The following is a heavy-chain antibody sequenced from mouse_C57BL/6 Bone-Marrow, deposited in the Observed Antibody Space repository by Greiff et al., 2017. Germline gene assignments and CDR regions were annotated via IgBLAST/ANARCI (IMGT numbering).Heavy chain of an antibody. CDR1: GYTFTDYY. CDR2: INPNNGGT. CDR3: APGGFITTVVDWYFDV. Sequence: VQLQQSGPELVKPGASVKISCKASGYTFTDYYMNWVKQSHGKSLEWIGDINPNNGGTSYNQKFKGKATLTVDKSSSTAYMELRSLTSEDSAVYYCAPGGFITTVVDWYFDVWGTGTTVTVSS. D-gene: IGHD1-1*01. V-gene: IGHV1-26*01. J-gene: IGHJ1*03.